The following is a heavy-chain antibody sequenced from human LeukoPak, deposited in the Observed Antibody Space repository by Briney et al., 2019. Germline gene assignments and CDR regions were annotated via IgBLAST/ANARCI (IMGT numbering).Heavy chain of an antibody. J-gene: IGHJ4*02. CDR1: GGFINTSSYY. Sequence: SETLSLTCTVSGGFINTSSYYWGWIRQPPGKGLAWIGSIYYTGTTYYNPSLRSRVTISVDTSKNCISLNMRSVTAADTAVYYCARDGEMATIENYFDYWGQGALVTVSS. CDR3: ARDGEMATIENYFDY. CDR2: IYYTGTT. D-gene: IGHD5-24*01. V-gene: IGHV4-39*07.